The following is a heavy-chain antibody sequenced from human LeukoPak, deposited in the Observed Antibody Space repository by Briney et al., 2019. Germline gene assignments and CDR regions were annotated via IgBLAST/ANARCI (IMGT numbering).Heavy chain of an antibody. V-gene: IGHV3-7*01. D-gene: IGHD3-10*02. Sequence: GGTLRLSCAASGFTFSSYAMSWVRQAPGKGLEWVANINQDGSQKYFVDSVKGRFTISRDNAKNSLYLQMNSLRAEDTAVYYCAELGITMIGGVWGKGTTVTISS. J-gene: IGHJ6*04. CDR2: INQDGSQK. CDR3: AELGITMIGGV. CDR1: GFTFSSYA.